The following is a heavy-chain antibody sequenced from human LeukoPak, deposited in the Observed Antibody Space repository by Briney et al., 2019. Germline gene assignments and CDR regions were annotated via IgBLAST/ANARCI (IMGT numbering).Heavy chain of an antibody. CDR1: EFTFSNYW. CDR3: HVNSSGWYYFDY. CDR2: IKLDGSEK. J-gene: IGHJ4*02. D-gene: IGHD6-19*01. V-gene: IGHV3-7*03. Sequence: GGSLRLSCAASEFTFSNYWMSWVRQAPGKGQEWIGNIKLDGSEKYYVDSVKGRFTISRDNAKNSLYLQMNSLRAEDTAVYYCHVNSSGWYYFDYWGQGTLVTVSS.